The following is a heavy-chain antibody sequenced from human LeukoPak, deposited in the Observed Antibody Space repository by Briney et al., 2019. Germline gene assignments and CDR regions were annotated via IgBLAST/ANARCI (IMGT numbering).Heavy chain of an antibody. Sequence: GGSLRLSCVASGFTFSSFAMSWVRLAPGKGLEWVSTLGSTGNTFYSDSVKGRFTVSRDTSKNTLYLQMNSLRAEDTAVFYCARRGVGATRLYYFDYWGQGTLVTVSS. CDR1: GFTFSSFA. V-gene: IGHV3-23*01. CDR3: ARRGVGATRLYYFDY. J-gene: IGHJ4*02. D-gene: IGHD1-26*01. CDR2: LGSTGNT.